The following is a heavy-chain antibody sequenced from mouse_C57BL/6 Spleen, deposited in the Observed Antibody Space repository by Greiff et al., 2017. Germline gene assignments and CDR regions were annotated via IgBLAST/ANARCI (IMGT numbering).Heavy chain of an antibody. CDR2: IDPSDSYT. J-gene: IGHJ2*01. Sequence: QVQLQQPGAELVRPGTSVKLSCKASGYTFTSYWMHWVKQRPGQGLEWIGVIDPSDSYTNYNQKFKGKATLTVDTSSSTAYMQLSSLTSEDSAVYYCATGTFDYWGHGTTLTVSS. D-gene: IGHD4-1*01. CDR1: GYTFTSYW. CDR3: ATGTFDY. V-gene: IGHV1-59*01.